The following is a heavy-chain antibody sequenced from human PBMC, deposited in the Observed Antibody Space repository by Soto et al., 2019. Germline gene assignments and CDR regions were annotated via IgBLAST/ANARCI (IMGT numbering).Heavy chain of an antibody. Sequence: SETLSLTCVVAGDSIASSYWWSWVRQPPGKGLEWIGEIYHSGTTNYNPSLKSRVTILQDKSNNQFSLRLDSVTAADTAVYYCARHGSDSGWFFFDPWGQGALVTVSS. CDR1: GDSIASSYW. J-gene: IGHJ5*02. D-gene: IGHD6-19*01. V-gene: IGHV4-4*02. CDR3: ARHGSDSGWFFFDP. CDR2: IYHSGTT.